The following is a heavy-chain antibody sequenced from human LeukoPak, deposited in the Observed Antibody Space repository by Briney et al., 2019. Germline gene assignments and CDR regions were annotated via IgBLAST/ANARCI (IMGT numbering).Heavy chain of an antibody. CDR3: ARLGYCSSTSCRIPLDYYYYYYMDV. Sequence: GGSLRLSCAASGFTFSSYSMNWVRQAPGKGLEWVSSISSSSSYIYYADSVKGRFTISRDNAKNSLYLQMNSLRAEDTAVYYCARLGYCSSTSCRIPLDYYYYYYMDVWGKGTTVTVSS. CDR1: GFTFSSYS. D-gene: IGHD2-2*01. J-gene: IGHJ6*03. V-gene: IGHV3-21*01. CDR2: ISSSSSYI.